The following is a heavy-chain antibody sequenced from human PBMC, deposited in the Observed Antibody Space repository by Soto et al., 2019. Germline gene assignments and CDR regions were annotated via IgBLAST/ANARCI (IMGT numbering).Heavy chain of an antibody. V-gene: IGHV4-34*01. J-gene: IGHJ4*02. CDR1: GGYFSGYY. D-gene: IGHD3-22*01. Sequence: QVQLQQWGAGLLKPSETLSLTCAVYGGYFSGYYWSWIRQPPGKGLEWIGEINHSGSTNYNPSLKSRVTISVDTSKNQFSLKLSSVTAADTAVYYCARGYYYDSSGFKTNFDYWGQGTLVTVSS. CDR3: ARGYYYDSSGFKTNFDY. CDR2: INHSGST.